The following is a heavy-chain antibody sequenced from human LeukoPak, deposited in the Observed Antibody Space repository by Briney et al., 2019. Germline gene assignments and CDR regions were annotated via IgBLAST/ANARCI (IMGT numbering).Heavy chain of an antibody. D-gene: IGHD5-12*01. CDR3: ARDQHGYSGYVPFDY. CDR1: GFTFSSYS. J-gene: IGHJ4*02. CDR2: ISSSSSYI. Sequence: PGGSLRLSCAASGFTFSSYSMNWVRQAPGKGLEWVSPISSSSSYIYYADSVKGRFTISRDNAKNSLYLQMNSLRAEDTAVYYCARDQHGYSGYVPFDYWGQGTLVTVSS. V-gene: IGHV3-21*01.